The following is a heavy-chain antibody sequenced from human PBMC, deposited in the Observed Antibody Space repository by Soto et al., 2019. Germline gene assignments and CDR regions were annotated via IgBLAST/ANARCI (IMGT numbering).Heavy chain of an antibody. V-gene: IGHV3-53*01. CDR3: ARGGGYSYGTPLDY. J-gene: IGHJ4*02. D-gene: IGHD5-18*01. CDR2: IYSDYRT. CDR1: GFTVSNYY. Sequence: EVQLVESGGGLIQPGGSLRLSCAASGFTVSNYYMSWVRQAPGKGLEWVSVIYSDYRTYSADSVKGRFTISRDNSQNTLYLRMNSLRAEDTAVYYCARGGGYSYGTPLDYVGQGTLVTVAS.